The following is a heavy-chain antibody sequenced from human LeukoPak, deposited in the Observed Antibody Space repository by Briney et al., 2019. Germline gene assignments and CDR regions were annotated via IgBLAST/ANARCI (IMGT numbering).Heavy chain of an antibody. CDR3: ARDGGDYDYVWGSYRFDAFDI. CDR2: INPNSGGT. Sequence: ASVKVSCKASGYTFTGYYMHWVRQAPGQGLEWMGWINPNSGGTNYAQKFQGRVTMTRDTSISTAYMELSRLRSDYTAVYYCARDGGDYDYVWGSYRFDAFDIWGQGTMVTVSS. J-gene: IGHJ3*02. V-gene: IGHV1-2*02. D-gene: IGHD3-16*02. CDR1: GYTFTGYY.